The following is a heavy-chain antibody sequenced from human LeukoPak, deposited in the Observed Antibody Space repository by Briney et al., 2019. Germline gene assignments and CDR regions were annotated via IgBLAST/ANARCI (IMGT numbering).Heavy chain of an antibody. V-gene: IGHV3-30*04. CDR2: ISYDGSNK. CDR3: AKGGYTRYFDY. Sequence: PGGSLRLSCAASGFTFSSYAMHWVRQAPGKGLEWVAVISYDGSNKYYADSVKGRFTISRDNSKNTLYLQMNSLRAEDTAIYYCAKGGYTRYFDYWGQGSLVTVSS. CDR1: GFTFSSYA. D-gene: IGHD5-18*01. J-gene: IGHJ4*02.